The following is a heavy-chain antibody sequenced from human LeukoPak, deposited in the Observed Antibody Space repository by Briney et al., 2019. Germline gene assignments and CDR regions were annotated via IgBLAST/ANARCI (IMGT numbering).Heavy chain of an antibody. CDR2: IYSGGST. Sequence: LAGGSLRLSCAASGFTVSSNYMSWVRQAPGKGLEWVSVIYSGGSTYYADSVKGRFTISRDNSKNTLYLQMNSLRAEDTAVYYCARDPGWFGASGMDVWGQGTTVTVSS. J-gene: IGHJ6*02. V-gene: IGHV3-66*01. D-gene: IGHD3-10*01. CDR1: GFTVSSNY. CDR3: ARDPGWFGASGMDV.